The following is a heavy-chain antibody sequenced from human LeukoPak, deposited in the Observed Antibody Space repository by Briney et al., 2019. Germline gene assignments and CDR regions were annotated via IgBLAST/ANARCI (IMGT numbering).Heavy chain of an antibody. CDR2: VYDNGST. J-gene: IGHJ5*02. V-gene: IGHV4-59*08. CDR3: ARRGGRGSSYWFDP. Sequence: SETLSLTCTVSGGSISSYYWTWIRQPPGKGLEWIGYVYDNGSTNYNPSLQSRVTISVDTSKSQFSLKLTSVTAADTAVYYCARRGGRGSSYWFDPWGQGTLVTVSS. D-gene: IGHD3-10*01. CDR1: GGSISSYY.